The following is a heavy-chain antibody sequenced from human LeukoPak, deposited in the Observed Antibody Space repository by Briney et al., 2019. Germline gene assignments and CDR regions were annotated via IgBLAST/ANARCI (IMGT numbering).Heavy chain of an antibody. V-gene: IGHV1-2*02. CDR1: GYTFTGYY. D-gene: IGHD2-2*01. CDR3: ARDPTRRPDIVVVPATSTPYYYYYMDV. Sequence: AASVKVSCKASGYTFTGYYMHWLRQAPGQGLEWMGWINPNSGGTNYAQKFQGRVTMTRDTSISTAYMELSRLRSDDTAVYYCARDPTRRPDIVVVPATSTPYYYYYMDVWGKGTTVTVSS. J-gene: IGHJ6*03. CDR2: INPNSGGT.